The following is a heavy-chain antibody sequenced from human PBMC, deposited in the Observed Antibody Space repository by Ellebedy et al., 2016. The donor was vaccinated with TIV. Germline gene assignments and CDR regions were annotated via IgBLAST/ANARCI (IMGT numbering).Heavy chain of an antibody. J-gene: IGHJ4*02. V-gene: IGHV3-74*01. D-gene: IGHD4-17*01. CDR1: GFTFTQYW. CDR3: ARDENYGAEVIDY. CDR2: INSAGSST. Sequence: GESLKISCAASGFTFTQYWLHWVRQAPGKGPGWVSRINSAGSSTTYADSVKGRFTISRDNAKNTLYLQMNSLRDEDTAVYYCARDENYGAEVIDYWGQGTLVTVSS.